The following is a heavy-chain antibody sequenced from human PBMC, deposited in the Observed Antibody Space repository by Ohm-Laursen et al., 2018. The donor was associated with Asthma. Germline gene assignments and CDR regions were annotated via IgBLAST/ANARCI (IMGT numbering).Heavy chain of an antibody. D-gene: IGHD3-9*01. V-gene: IGHV4-31*03. CDR2: IYYSGST. J-gene: IGHJ4*02. Sequence: SQTLSLTCTVSGGSISNGSYYWSWIRQHPGKGLEWIGYIYYSGSTYYNPSLKSRVTISIDTSKNQFSLKLSSVTAADTAVYYGAREDFDWPPGYCDYWGQGTLVTVSS. CDR3: AREDFDWPPGYCDY. CDR1: GGSISNGSYY.